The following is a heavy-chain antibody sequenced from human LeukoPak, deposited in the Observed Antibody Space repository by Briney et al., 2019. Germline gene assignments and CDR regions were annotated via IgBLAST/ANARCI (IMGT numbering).Heavy chain of an antibody. V-gene: IGHV3-21*01. Sequence: GGSLRLSCAASGFTFSSYSMNWVRQAPGKGLEWVSSISSSSSYIYYADSVKGRFTISRDNAKNSLYLQMNSLRAEDTAVYYCAKGPSSSGCGYWGQGTLVTVSS. CDR3: AKGPSSSGCGY. D-gene: IGHD6-19*01. CDR2: ISSSSSYI. J-gene: IGHJ4*02. CDR1: GFTFSSYS.